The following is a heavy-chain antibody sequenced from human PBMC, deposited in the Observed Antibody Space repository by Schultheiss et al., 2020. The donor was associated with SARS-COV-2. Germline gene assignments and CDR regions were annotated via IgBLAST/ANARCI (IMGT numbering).Heavy chain of an antibody. CDR3: ARPLGEPWQPYYYYYGMDV. Sequence: ASVKVSCKASGYTFTGYYMHWVRQAPGQGLEWMGIINPSGGSTSYAQKFQGRVTITADKSTSTAYMELSSLRSEDTAVYYCARPLGEPWQPYYYYYGMDVWGQGTTVTVSS. CDR2: INPSGGST. D-gene: IGHD3-10*01. V-gene: IGHV1-46*01. CDR1: GYTFTGYY. J-gene: IGHJ6*02.